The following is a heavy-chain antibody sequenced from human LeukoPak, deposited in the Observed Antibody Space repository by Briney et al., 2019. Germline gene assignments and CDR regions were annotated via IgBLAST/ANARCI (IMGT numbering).Heavy chain of an antibody. V-gene: IGHV1-46*01. CDR3: ARGMVRYCSGGSCYFYY. CDR2: INPSGGST. J-gene: IGHJ4*02. Sequence: ASVKVSCKASGYTFTSYYMHWVRQAPGQGLEWMGIINPSGGSTSYAQKFQGRVTMTRDTSTSTVYMELSRLRSDDTAVYYCARGMVRYCSGGSCYFYYWGQGTLVTVSS. D-gene: IGHD2-15*01. CDR1: GYTFTSYY.